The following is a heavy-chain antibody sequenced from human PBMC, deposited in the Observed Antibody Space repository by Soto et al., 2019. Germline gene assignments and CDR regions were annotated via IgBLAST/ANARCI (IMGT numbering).Heavy chain of an antibody. D-gene: IGHD5-18*01. V-gene: IGHV3-23*01. Sequence: HPGGSLRLSCAASGFRFSNYDMSWVRQAPGKGLEWVSAISSSGDTTYYADSVKGRFTVSRDNSKNTLYLLMNSLRAEDTAVYFCANRDTSMITRYYYGMDVWGQGTTVTVSS. CDR1: GFRFSNYD. CDR2: ISSSGDTT. CDR3: ANRDTSMITRYYYGMDV. J-gene: IGHJ6*02.